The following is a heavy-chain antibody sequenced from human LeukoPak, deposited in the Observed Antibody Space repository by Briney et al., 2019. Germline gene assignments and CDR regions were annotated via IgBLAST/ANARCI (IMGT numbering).Heavy chain of an antibody. Sequence: KPSETLSLTCTVSGGSISTYYWSWLRQPPGKGLEWIGYVYYTGSTNYNPSLKSRVTMSVDTSKSEFSLKLNSVTAADTAVYYCARLGYSGSYLIDYWGQGTLVSVSS. D-gene: IGHD1-26*01. V-gene: IGHV4-59*08. J-gene: IGHJ4*02. CDR2: VYYTGST. CDR3: ARLGYSGSYLIDY. CDR1: GGSISTYY.